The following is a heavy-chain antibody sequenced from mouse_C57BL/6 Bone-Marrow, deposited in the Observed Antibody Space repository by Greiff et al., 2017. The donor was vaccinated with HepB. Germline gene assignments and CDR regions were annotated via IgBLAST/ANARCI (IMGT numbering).Heavy chain of an antibody. Sequence: EVKLEESGGDLVKPGGSLKLSCAASGFTFSSYGMSWVRQTPDKRLEWVATISSGGSYTYYPDSVKGRFTISRDNAKNTLYLQMSSLKSEDTAMYYCARPIYYDYSYYAMDYWGQGTSVTVSS. CDR2: ISSGGSYT. J-gene: IGHJ4*01. D-gene: IGHD2-4*01. CDR1: GFTFSSYG. CDR3: ARPIYYDYSYYAMDY. V-gene: IGHV5-6*02.